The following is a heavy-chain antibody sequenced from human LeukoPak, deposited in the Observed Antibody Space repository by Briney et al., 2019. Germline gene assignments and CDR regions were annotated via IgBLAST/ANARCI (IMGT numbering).Heavy chain of an antibody. CDR1: GGTFSSYA. V-gene: IGHV1-69*05. J-gene: IGHJ3*02. CDR3: ARERDYGGNSDAFDI. CDR2: IIPIFGTA. D-gene: IGHD4-23*01. Sequence: ASVGVSCKASGGTFSSYAISWVRQAPGQGLEWMGGIIPIFGTANYAQKFQGRVTITTDESTSTAYMELSSLRSEDTAVYYCARERDYGGNSDAFDIWGQGTMVTVSS.